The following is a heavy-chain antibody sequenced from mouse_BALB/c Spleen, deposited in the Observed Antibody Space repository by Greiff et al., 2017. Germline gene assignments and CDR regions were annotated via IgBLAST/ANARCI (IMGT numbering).Heavy chain of an antibody. J-gene: IGHJ4*01. Sequence: DVKLQESGPGLVKPSQSLSLTCTVTGYSITSDYAWNWIRQFPGNKLEWMGYISYSGSTSYNPSLKSRISITRDTSKNQFFLQLNSVTTEDTATYYCARSLYGYDDGYAMDYWGQGTSVTVSS. D-gene: IGHD2-2*01. CDR3: ARSLYGYDDGYAMDY. V-gene: IGHV3-2*02. CDR1: GYSITSDYA. CDR2: ISYSGST.